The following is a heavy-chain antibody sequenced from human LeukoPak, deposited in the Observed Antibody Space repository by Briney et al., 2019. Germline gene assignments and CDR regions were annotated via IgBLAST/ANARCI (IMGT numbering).Heavy chain of an antibody. D-gene: IGHD3-3*01. CDR3: AKVHPYYDFWSGYYSHFDY. Sequence: GGSLRLSCAASGFTFSSYAMSWVRQAPGKGLEWVSAISGSGGSTYYADSVKGRFTISRDNSKNTLYLQMNSLRAEDTAVYYCAKVHPYYDFWSGYYSHFDYWGQGTLVTVSS. J-gene: IGHJ4*02. CDR1: GFTFSSYA. CDR2: ISGSGGST. V-gene: IGHV3-23*01.